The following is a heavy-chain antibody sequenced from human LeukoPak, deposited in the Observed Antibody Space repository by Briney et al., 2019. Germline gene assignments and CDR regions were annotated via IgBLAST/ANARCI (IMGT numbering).Heavy chain of an antibody. D-gene: IGHD1-26*01. CDR1: GFTVSSNY. V-gene: IGHV3-53*01. Sequence: GGSLRLSCAASGFTVSSNYMSWVRQAPGKGLEWVSVIYSGGSTYYADSVKGRFTISRDNSKNTLYLQMNSLRAEDTAVYYCARERVGATDDAFDIWGQGTMVTVSS. CDR3: ARERVGATDDAFDI. J-gene: IGHJ3*02. CDR2: IYSGGST.